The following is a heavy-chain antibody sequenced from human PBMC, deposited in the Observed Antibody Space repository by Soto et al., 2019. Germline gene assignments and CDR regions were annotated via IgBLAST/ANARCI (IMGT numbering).Heavy chain of an antibody. D-gene: IGHD3-9*01. J-gene: IGHJ4*02. V-gene: IGHV3-23*01. CDR3: AKTRSTDWLFLTYYFDY. CDR2: ISGSGGST. Sequence: PGGSLRLSCAASGFTFSSYAMSWVRQAPGKGLEWVSAISGSGGSTYYADSVKGRFTISRDNSKNTLYLQMNSLRAEDTAVYYCAKTRSTDWLFLTYYFDYWGQGTLVTVSS. CDR1: GFTFSSYA.